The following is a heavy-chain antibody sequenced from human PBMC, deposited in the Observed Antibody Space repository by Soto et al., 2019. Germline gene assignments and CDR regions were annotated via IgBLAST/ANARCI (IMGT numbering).Heavy chain of an antibody. V-gene: IGHV3-30*18. CDR3: ANSPQSSCFEY. CDR2: ISYDGTIK. Sequence: QVHLVESGGGVVQPGKSLRLSCTASGFAFHNDGMHWVRQAPGKGLEWVSVISYDGTIKYYADSVKGPFTISRDNSKNTLYLQINSLRSEDTAVYYCANSPQSSCFEYWGQGTLVTVSS. J-gene: IGHJ4*02. D-gene: IGHD3-22*01. CDR1: GFAFHNDG.